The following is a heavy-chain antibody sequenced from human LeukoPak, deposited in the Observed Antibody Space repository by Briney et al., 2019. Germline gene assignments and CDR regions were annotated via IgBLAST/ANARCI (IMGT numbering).Heavy chain of an antibody. D-gene: IGHD1-26*01. Sequence: PGGSLRLSCAASGFTFSSYEMNWVRQAPGKGLEWVSYISSSGSTIYYADSVKGRFTISRDNAKNSLYLQMNSLRAEDTAVYYCARDSGSYPPDVWGQGTTVTVSS. CDR2: ISSSGSTI. V-gene: IGHV3-48*03. CDR3: ARDSGSYPPDV. J-gene: IGHJ6*02. CDR1: GFTFSSYE.